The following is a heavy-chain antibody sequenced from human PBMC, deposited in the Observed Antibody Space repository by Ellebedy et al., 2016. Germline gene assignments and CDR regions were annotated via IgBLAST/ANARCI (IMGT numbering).Heavy chain of an antibody. Sequence: GESLKISCAASGFTFSSYGMHWVRQAPGKGLEWVAIISYDGSNKDYADSVKGRFTISRDNSKKTLYLQMNSLKPEDTAVYYCARLHTARLKGPVGPASIRSDALDIWGQGTLVTVSS. D-gene: IGHD2-2*01. CDR1: GFTFSSYG. J-gene: IGHJ3*02. CDR2: ISYDGSNK. V-gene: IGHV3-30*03. CDR3: ARLHTARLKGPVGPASIRSDALDI.